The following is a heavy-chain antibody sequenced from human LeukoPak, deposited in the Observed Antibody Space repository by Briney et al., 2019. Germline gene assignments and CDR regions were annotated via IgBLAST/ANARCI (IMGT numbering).Heavy chain of an antibody. J-gene: IGHJ4*01. D-gene: IGHD3-16*01. Sequence: SETLSLTCAVYGGSFSGYYWSWIRQPPGKGLEWIGEINHSGSTNYNPSLKSRVTISVDTSKNQFSLKLGSVTAADTAVYYCARGWMGGYYFDYWGQEPWSPSPQ. CDR3: ARGWMGGYYFDY. CDR1: GGSFSGYY. V-gene: IGHV4-34*01. CDR2: INHSGST.